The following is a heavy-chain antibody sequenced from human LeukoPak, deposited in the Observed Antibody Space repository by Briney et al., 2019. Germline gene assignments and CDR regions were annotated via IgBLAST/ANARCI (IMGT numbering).Heavy chain of an antibody. Sequence: GGSLRLSCAASGFTFSSYVMHWVRQAPGKGLEWVAIISYDGSNEYYADSVKGRFTISRDNSKNTLYLQMNSLRAADTAVYYCVTVEDDFGEQHWGQGTLVTVSS. CDR3: VTVEDDFGEQH. J-gene: IGHJ1*01. D-gene: IGHD1-1*01. CDR2: ISYDGSNE. CDR1: GFTFSSYV. V-gene: IGHV3-30*04.